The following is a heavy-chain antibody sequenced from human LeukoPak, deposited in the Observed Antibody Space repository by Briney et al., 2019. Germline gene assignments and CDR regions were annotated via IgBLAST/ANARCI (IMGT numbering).Heavy chain of an antibody. CDR1: GGTFSSYA. J-gene: IGHJ6*03. CDR3: ARVSRGQQLNYYYYYYMDV. D-gene: IGHD6-13*01. V-gene: IGHV1-69*06. CDR2: IIPIFGTA. Sequence: SVKVSCKASGGTFSSYAISWVRQAPGQGLEWMGGIIPIFGTANYAQKFQGRATITADKSTSTAYMELSSLRSEDTAVYYCARVSRGQQLNYYYYYYMDVWGKGTTVTVSS.